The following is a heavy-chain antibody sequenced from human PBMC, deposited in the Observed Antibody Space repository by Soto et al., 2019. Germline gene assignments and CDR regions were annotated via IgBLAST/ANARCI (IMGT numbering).Heavy chain of an antibody. CDR2: INFDGSTT. V-gene: IGHV3-74*01. Sequence: TGGSLRLSCAVSGLTFSSSWMHWVRQAPGKGLVWVSRINFDGSTTHYADSVRGRFTISRDNAKNTLYLQMSNLSAEDTAVYYCARDRGNYNGIFDYWGQGTLVTVSS. D-gene: IGHD4-4*01. CDR1: GLTFSSSW. CDR3: ARDRGNYNGIFDY. J-gene: IGHJ4*02.